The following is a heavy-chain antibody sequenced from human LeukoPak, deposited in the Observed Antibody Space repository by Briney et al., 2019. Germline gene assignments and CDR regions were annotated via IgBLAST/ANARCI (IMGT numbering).Heavy chain of an antibody. Sequence: SETLSLTCSVSGVSISSYYWSWVRQPPGKGLEWIGNIYYSGSTNYNPSLKSRVTISVVTSKNQFSLKLPSVTAADSAVYYCARDVEGPYPRDVWGKGTTVTVSS. CDR3: ARDVEGPYPRDV. V-gene: IGHV4-59*01. CDR2: IYYSGST. J-gene: IGHJ6*04. CDR1: GVSISSYY.